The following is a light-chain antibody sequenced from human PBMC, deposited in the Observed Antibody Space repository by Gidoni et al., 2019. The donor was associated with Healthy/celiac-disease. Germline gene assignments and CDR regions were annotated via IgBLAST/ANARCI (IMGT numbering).Light chain of an antibody. CDR3: QQGYSTPRT. Sequence: SKQTQSPSSLSASVGDRVTITCRATQSISSYLKWYQQKPGKAPKLLVSAASSLQSGVPSKFSGNGFGKDFTLTNNRLQPENFATYYCQQGYSTPRTFXQXTKVEIK. CDR1: QSISSY. J-gene: IGKJ1*01. V-gene: IGKV1-39*01. CDR2: AAS.